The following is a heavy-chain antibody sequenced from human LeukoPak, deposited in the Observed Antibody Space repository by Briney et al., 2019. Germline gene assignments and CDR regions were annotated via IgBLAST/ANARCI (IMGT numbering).Heavy chain of an antibody. V-gene: IGHV6-1*01. J-gene: IGHJ4*02. D-gene: IGHD5-12*01. CDR3: ARATDTRGRYSGYPGYFDY. CDR2: TYYRSKWYN. CDR1: GDSVSSNSAA. Sequence: SQTLSLTCAISGDSVSSNSAAWNWIRQSPSRGLEWLGRTYYRSKWYNDYAVSVKSRITINPDTSKNQFSLQLNSVTPEDTAVYYCARATDTRGRYSGYPGYFDYWGQGTLVTVSS.